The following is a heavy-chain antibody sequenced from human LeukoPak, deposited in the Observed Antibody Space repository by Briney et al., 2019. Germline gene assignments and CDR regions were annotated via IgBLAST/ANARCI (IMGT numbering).Heavy chain of an antibody. J-gene: IGHJ4*02. D-gene: IGHD3-10*01. Sequence: PSETLSLTCTVSGGSISSDDYYWRWIRQPPGKGLEWTGHIYSSGSTSYNPSLKRRVTISAYTSKNHFSLKLTAVTAADTAVYYCAQRTYGSGSYYFPFWGQGTLVTVSS. CDR1: GGSISSDDYY. V-gene: IGHV4-30-4*01. CDR3: AQRTYGSGSYYFPF. CDR2: IYSSGST.